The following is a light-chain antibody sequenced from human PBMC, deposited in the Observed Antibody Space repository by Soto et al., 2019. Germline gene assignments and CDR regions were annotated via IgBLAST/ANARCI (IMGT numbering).Light chain of an antibody. CDR3: SSYTSISSLYG. V-gene: IGLV2-14*01. Sequence: QSALTQPASVSGSPGQSITISCTGTSSDVGGYNYVSWYQQHPGKAPKLMIYDVSNRPSGVSNRFSGSKSGTTASLTISWLQAEDAADYYCSSYTSISSLYGFGTGTKVTVL. CDR2: DVS. J-gene: IGLJ1*01. CDR1: SSDVGGYNY.